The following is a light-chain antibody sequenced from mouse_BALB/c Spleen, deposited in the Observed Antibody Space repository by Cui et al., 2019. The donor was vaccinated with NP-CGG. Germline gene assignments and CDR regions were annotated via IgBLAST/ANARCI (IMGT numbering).Light chain of an antibody. CDR1: TGAVTTSNY. CDR2: GTN. Sequence: QAFVSQDSALNTSPGETVTLTLRSSTGAVTTSNYANWVQEKPDHLFTGLIGGTNNRAPGVPARFSGSLIGDKAALTITGAQTEDEAIYFCALWYSNHWVFGGGTKLTVL. J-gene: IGLJ1*01. V-gene: IGLV1*01. CDR3: ALWYSNHWV.